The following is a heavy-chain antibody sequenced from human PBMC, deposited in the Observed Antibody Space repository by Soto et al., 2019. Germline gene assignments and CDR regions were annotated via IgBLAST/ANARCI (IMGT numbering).Heavy chain of an antibody. V-gene: IGHV1-46*01. CDR2: INPGDGST. J-gene: IGHJ4*02. Sequence: QVQLLQSGAEVKKPGASVKVSCRSSGYTFTSNYIHWVRQAPGQGLEWMGVINPGDGSTSYAQKFQGRVTMTRDTSTGTVNMELSSLESEDTAVFYCARGTNFDYWGRGTLVTVSS. CDR3: ARGTNFDY. CDR1: GYTFTSNY.